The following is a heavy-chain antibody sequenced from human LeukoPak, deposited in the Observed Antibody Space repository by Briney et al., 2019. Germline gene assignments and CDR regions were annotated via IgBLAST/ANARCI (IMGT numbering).Heavy chain of an antibody. CDR3: ARYPTGLDY. D-gene: IGHD3/OR15-3a*01. Sequence: GGSLRLSCAASGYTFSDYYMSWIRQAPGKGLESVSYISSGSIIYYADSVKGRFTISRDNAKNSLYLQMNSLRAEDTAVYYCARYPTGLDYWGQGTLVTVSS. V-gene: IGHV3-11*01. CDR1: GYTFSDYY. J-gene: IGHJ4*02. CDR2: ISSGSII.